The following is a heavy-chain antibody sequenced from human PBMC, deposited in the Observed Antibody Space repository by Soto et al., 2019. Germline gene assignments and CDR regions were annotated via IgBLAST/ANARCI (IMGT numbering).Heavy chain of an antibody. CDR2: ISYDGSNK. Sequence: GGSLRLSCAASGFTFSSYAMHWVRQAPGKGLEWVAVISYDGSNKYYADSVKGRFTISRDNSKNTLYLQMYSLRAEDTVVYYWARDLVDSSSWNFDYGGQGTLVTVSS. CDR1: GFTFSSYA. V-gene: IGHV3-30-3*01. J-gene: IGHJ4*02. CDR3: ARDLVDSSSWNFDY. D-gene: IGHD6-13*01.